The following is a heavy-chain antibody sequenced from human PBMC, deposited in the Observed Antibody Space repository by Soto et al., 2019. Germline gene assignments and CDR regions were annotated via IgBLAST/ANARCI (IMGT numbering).Heavy chain of an antibody. CDR1: GGSFSGYY. V-gene: IGHV4-34*02. CDR2: NNHSGST. J-gene: IGHJ4*02. Sequence: QVQLQQWGAGLLKPSETLSLICVVSGGSFSGYYWSWIRQPPGKGLEWIGENNHSGSTNYNPSLTSRVTISVDTSKNQVSLKLSSVTAADTAVYYCARAHRRTGLGYWGQGTLVTVSS. CDR3: ARAHRRTGLGY. D-gene: IGHD1-1*01.